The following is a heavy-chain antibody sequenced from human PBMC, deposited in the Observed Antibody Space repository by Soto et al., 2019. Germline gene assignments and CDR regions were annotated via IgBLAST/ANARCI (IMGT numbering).Heavy chain of an antibody. J-gene: IGHJ4*02. CDR1: GFPFSSYN. CDR3: ARDDGGYRYGRRQYHFDS. CDR2: ISASSSI. Sequence: EEQLVESGGGLVKPGGSLRLSCAASGFPFSSYNMNSVRQAPGKGLEWVASISASSSIYYADSVKGRFTISRDNAKNSLYLQMNDLRAEDTAVYYCARDDGGYRYGRRQYHFDSWGQGTLVTVSP. V-gene: IGHV3-21*02. D-gene: IGHD5-18*01.